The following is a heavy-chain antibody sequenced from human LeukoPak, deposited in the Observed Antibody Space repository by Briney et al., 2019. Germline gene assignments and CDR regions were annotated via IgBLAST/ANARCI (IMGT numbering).Heavy chain of an antibody. D-gene: IGHD6-19*01. J-gene: IGHJ6*02. CDR3: ARDGSGWYVNYYGMDV. CDR1: GFTFSSYW. V-gene: IGHV3-7*01. Sequence: GGSLRLSCAASGFTFSSYWMSWVRQAPGKGLEWVANIKQDGSEKYYVDSVKGRFTISRDNAKNSLYLQTNSLRAEDTAVYYCARDGSGWYVNYYGMDVWGQGTTVTVSS. CDR2: IKQDGSEK.